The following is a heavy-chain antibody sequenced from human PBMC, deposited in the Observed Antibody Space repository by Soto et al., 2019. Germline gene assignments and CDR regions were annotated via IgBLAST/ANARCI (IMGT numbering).Heavy chain of an antibody. D-gene: IGHD2-21*02. CDR3: ARLPKGSLVTA. CDR2: ISSSSDTT. J-gene: IGHJ4*02. Sequence: LVESGGGLVYPGGSLRLSCVASGFRFSDYSMNWVRQAPGKGLQWVSYISSSSDTTYYADSVKGRFTVSRDNAKNALFQQMNSLRDDDTATYYCARLPKGSLVTAWGQGARVTVSS. CDR1: GFRFSDYS. V-gene: IGHV3-48*02.